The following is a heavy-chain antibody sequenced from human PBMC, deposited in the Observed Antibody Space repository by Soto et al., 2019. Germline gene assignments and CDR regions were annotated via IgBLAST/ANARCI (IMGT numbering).Heavy chain of an antibody. CDR3: AKDIELSTGYYDY. D-gene: IGHD3-9*01. CDR2: ISGSGGST. J-gene: IGHJ4*02. Sequence: SLRLSCAASGFTFSSYAMSWVRQAPGKGLEWVSAISGSGGSTYYADSVKGRFTISRDNSKNTLYLQMNSLRAEDTAVYYCAKDIELSTGYYDYWGQGTLVTVSS. V-gene: IGHV3-23*01. CDR1: GFTFSSYA.